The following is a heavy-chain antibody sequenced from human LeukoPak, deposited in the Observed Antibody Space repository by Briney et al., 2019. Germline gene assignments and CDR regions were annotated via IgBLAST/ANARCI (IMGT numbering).Heavy chain of an antibody. CDR1: GYTFSSHG. Sequence: ASVKVSCKASGYTFSSHGNIWVRQAPGQGLEWMGWISAYNGDTNYAQKFQGRVTMTTDTSTSTAYVEVRNLRSDDTAVYYCARVEGPSIFGVVDYWGQGTLVTVSS. J-gene: IGHJ4*02. CDR2: ISAYNGDT. D-gene: IGHD3-3*02. CDR3: ARVEGPSIFGVVDY. V-gene: IGHV1-18*01.